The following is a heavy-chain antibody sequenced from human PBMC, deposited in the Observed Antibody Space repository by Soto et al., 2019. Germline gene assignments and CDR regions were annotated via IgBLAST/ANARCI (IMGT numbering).Heavy chain of an antibody. CDR2: IYYNGNT. CDR1: VCSITSFY. Sequence: QVQLRESGPGLVKPSENLSLTCTVSVCSITSFYWSWVRQPPGQGLEWIGYIYYNGNTNYNPSLKSRVTISVDTSKNQFSLNLSSVTAADTAVYYCTRGSSGWFPRPLDYWGQGPLVTVSS. J-gene: IGHJ4*02. CDR3: TRGSSGWFPRPLDY. D-gene: IGHD6-19*01. V-gene: IGHV4-59*01.